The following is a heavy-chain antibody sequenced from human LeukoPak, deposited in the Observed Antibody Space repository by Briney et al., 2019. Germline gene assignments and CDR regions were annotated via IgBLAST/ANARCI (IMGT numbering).Heavy chain of an antibody. CDR3: ARDREMATMSFDY. CDR2: INPNSGGT. J-gene: IGHJ4*02. Sequence: ASVKVSCKASGYTFTGYYMHWVRQAPGQGLEWMGWINPNSGGTNYAQKFQGRVPMTRDTSISTAYMELSRLRSDDTAVYYCARDREMATMSFDYWGQGTLVTVSS. CDR1: GYTFTGYY. V-gene: IGHV1-2*02. D-gene: IGHD5-24*01.